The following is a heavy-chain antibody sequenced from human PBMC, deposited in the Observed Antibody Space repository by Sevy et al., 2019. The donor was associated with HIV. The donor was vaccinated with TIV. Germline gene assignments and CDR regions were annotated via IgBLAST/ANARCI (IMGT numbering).Heavy chain of an antibody. J-gene: IGHJ4*02. CDR2: IYSDGTT. V-gene: IGHV3-66*01. CDR1: GFTVSANY. CDR3: ARGKGGYGYGLNY. Sequence: GGSLRLSCAVSGFTVSANYMTWVRQAPGKGLGWVSVIYSDGTTHHADSVKGRFSISRDNSNNTLYLQMNSLRAEDTAVYYCARGKGGYGYGLNYWGQGTLVTVSS. D-gene: IGHD5-18*01.